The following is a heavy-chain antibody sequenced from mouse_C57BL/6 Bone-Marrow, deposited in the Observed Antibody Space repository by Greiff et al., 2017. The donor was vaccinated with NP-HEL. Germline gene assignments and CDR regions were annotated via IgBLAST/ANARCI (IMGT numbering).Heavy chain of an antibody. D-gene: IGHD2-4*01. Sequence: EVQVVESGGGLVQPKGSLKLSCAASGFTFNTYAMHWVRQAPGKGLEWVARIRSKSSNYATYYADSVKDRFTISRDDSQSMLYLQMNNLKTEDTAMYYCVRDWGIYYDYSYAMDYWGQGTSVTVSS. CDR3: VRDWGIYYDYSYAMDY. J-gene: IGHJ4*01. CDR1: GFTFNTYA. CDR2: IRSKSSNYAT. V-gene: IGHV10-3*01.